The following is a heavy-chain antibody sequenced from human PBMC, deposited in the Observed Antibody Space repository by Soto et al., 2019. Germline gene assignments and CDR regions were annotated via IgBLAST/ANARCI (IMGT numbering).Heavy chain of an antibody. D-gene: IGHD1-1*01. CDR3: ARWRYGDY. CDR1: GYTFTSYG. CDR2: ISAHNGNP. V-gene: IGHV1-18*01. J-gene: IGHJ4*02. Sequence: QVHLVQSGAEVKKPGASVKVSCKASGYTFTSYGITWVRQAPGQGLERMGWISAHNGNPDYAQKLQGRVIVTRDTSTSTAYMELRSLRSDDTALYYCARWRYGDYWGQGSLVTVSS.